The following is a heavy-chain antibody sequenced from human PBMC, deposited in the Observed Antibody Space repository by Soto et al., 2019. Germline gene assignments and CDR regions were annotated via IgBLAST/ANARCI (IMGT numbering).Heavy chain of an antibody. Sequence: QMQLVQSGAEAKTPGSSVKVSCKASGGSLNNYAVSWVRQAPGQGLEWMGRIIPLFGKADYARKLQGRVTLTADKYTNTAYMELSSLRSKDTAMYFCARDGSYCTNGVCFYYLDYWGQGTLVTVSS. D-gene: IGHD2-8*01. CDR2: IIPLFGKA. J-gene: IGHJ4*02. CDR1: GGSLNNYA. CDR3: ARDGSYCTNGVCFYYLDY. V-gene: IGHV1-69*06.